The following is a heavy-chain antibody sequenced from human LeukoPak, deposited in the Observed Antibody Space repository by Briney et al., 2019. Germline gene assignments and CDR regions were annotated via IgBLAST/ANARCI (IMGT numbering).Heavy chain of an antibody. V-gene: IGHV3-21*01. D-gene: IGHD6-19*01. J-gene: IGHJ4*02. CDR3: AKDRYSSGWYSDFDY. CDR2: ISSSSNYI. Sequence: GGSLRLSCSASGFTFSSYGMHWVRQAPGKGLEWVSSISSSSNYIYYADSVKGRFTISRDNAKNSLHLQINSLRAEDTAVYYCAKDRYSSGWYSDFDYWGQGTLVTVSS. CDR1: GFTFSSYG.